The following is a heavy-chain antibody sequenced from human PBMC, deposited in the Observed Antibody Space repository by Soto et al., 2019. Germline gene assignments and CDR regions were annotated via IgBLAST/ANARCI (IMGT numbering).Heavy chain of an antibody. D-gene: IGHD2-8*02. CDR3: ARGTGVHDSGGNYMDV. CDR1: GGTLSSYS. Sequence: QVQLVQSGPEVKKPGSSVKVSCKTSGGTLSSYSFIWERQAPGQGLEWVGRIITFVGKANVAQRFQGRVTITADRSTATASVELRRMTSDDTAVYYCARGTGVHDSGGNYMDVWGTGTTVTVSS. V-gene: IGHV1-69*08. J-gene: IGHJ6*03. CDR2: IITFVGKA.